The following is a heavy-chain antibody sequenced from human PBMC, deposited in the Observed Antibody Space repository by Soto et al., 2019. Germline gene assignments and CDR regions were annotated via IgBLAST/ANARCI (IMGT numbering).Heavy chain of an antibody. D-gene: IGHD3-10*01. Sequence: PSETMSLTCTVSGGSISSGGYYWSWISKHPGKGLEWIGYIYYSGSTYYNPSLKSRVTISVDTSKNQFSLKLSSVTAADTAVYYCARSMYYYGSGNPDWFDPWGQGTLVTVSS. CDR2: IYYSGST. J-gene: IGHJ5*02. CDR1: GGSISSGGYY. CDR3: ARSMYYYGSGNPDWFDP. V-gene: IGHV4-31*03.